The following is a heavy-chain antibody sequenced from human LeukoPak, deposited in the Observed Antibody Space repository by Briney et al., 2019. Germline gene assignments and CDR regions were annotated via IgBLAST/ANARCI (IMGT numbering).Heavy chain of an antibody. CDR2: IYYSGNT. D-gene: IGHD5/OR15-5a*01. CDR1: GASISSDDYF. Sequence: PSETLSLTCTVSGASISSDDYFWGWIRQPPGKGLEWIATIYYSGNTYYNPSLSSQVTISADSSKNQFSLRLRSVTAADAAVYFCARTRGRVSKTDFDSWGQGTLVTVSS. V-gene: IGHV4-39*07. J-gene: IGHJ4*02. CDR3: ARTRGRVSKTDFDS.